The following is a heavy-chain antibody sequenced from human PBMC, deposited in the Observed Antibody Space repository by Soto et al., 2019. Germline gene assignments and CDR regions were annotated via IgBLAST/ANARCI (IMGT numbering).Heavy chain of an antibody. D-gene: IGHD3-16*02. CDR3: ARIRGFGEVSRYFDY. CDR1: RGSISNYF. J-gene: IGHJ4*02. CDR2: ITYSGNT. Sequence: QVRLQESGPGLVKPSETLSLTCTVSRGSISNYFWNWIRQPPGKGLEWLGYITYSGNTNYNASLKSRVTISVEPSTNHFSRRGTSVTASDTAVYYGARIRGFGEVSRYFDYWGRGAMVTASS. V-gene: IGHV4-59*01.